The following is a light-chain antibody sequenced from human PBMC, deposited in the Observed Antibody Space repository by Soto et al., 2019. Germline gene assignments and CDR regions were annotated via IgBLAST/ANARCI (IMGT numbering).Light chain of an antibody. CDR2: DAS. CDR1: QNINNS. V-gene: IGKV1-39*01. J-gene: IGKJ5*01. CDR3: QQTYNTPVT. Sequence: DIQMTQSPSSLSASVGDRVTITCQASQNINNSLNWYQQKPGKAPKLLIYDASSLQSGVPSRFSGSGSGTDFTLTISSLLPEDFATYYCQQTYNTPVTFGQGTRLEIK.